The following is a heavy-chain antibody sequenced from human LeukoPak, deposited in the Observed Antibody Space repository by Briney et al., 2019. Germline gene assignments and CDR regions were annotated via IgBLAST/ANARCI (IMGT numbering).Heavy chain of an antibody. CDR3: ARVQGGATSDY. CDR2: MNPNSGNT. J-gene: IGHJ4*02. V-gene: IGHV1-8*01. Sequence: ASVKVSCKASGYTFTSYDINWVRQATGQGLEWMGWMNPNSGNTGYAQKFQGRVTMTRYTSISTAYMELSSLRSDDTPVYYCARVQGGATSDYWGQGTLVTVSS. D-gene: IGHD1-26*01. CDR1: GYTFTSYD.